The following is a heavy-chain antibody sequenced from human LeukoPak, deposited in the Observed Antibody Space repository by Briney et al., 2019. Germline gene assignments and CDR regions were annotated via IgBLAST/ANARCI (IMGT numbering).Heavy chain of an antibody. CDR1: GFIFSNYA. Sequence: GGSLSLSCAVSGFIFSNYAMNWVRQAPGKGLEWVSAISGSGDSTYYADSVKGRFTISRDNSKNTLSLQMNSLRAEGTAVYYCAKDPDYYASGPIWGQGTMVTVSS. J-gene: IGHJ3*02. V-gene: IGHV3-23*01. CDR2: ISGSGDST. CDR3: AKDPDYYASGPI. D-gene: IGHD3-10*01.